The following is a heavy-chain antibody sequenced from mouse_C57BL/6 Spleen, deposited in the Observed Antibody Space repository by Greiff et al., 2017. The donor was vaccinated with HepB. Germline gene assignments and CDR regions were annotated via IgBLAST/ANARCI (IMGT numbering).Heavy chain of an antibody. V-gene: IGHV1-26*01. Sequence: EVQLQQSGPELVKPGASVKISCKASGYTFTDYYMNWVKQSHGKSLEWIGDINPNNGGTSYNQKFKGKATLTVDKSSRTAYTELRSLTSEDSAVYYCARHDYDEGSAYAMYYWGQGTSVTVSS. CDR2: INPNNGGT. CDR3: ARHDYDEGSAYAMYY. CDR1: GYTFTDYY. J-gene: IGHJ4*01. D-gene: IGHD2-4*01.